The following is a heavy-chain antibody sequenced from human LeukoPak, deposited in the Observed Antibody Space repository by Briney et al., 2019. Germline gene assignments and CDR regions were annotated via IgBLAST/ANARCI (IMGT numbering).Heavy chain of an antibody. CDR1: GYTFTGYY. V-gene: IGHV1-18*04. CDR3: ARDSSAFYGSEYFQH. J-gene: IGHJ1*01. CDR2: IGAYSGNS. Sequence: GASVKVSCKASGYTFTGYYMHWVRQAPGQGLEWMGWIGAYSGNSEFAQKFQGRVTMTTDASSGTAYMELTNLTPDDTAVYFCARDSSAFYGSEYFQHWGQGTLVTVSS. D-gene: IGHD2/OR15-2a*01.